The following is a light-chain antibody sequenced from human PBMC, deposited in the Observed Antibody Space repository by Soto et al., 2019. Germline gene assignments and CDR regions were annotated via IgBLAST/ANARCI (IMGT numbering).Light chain of an antibody. V-gene: IGLV2-14*01. Sequence: QSALTQPASASGSPGQSITISCTGTSSDIGAYNYVSWYQQHPGKAPKLMIFEVSNRPSGISNRFSGSKSGNTASLTISWLQAEDEADYYCSSSASSTTLVFGGGTKLTVL. CDR1: SSDIGAYNY. CDR2: EVS. CDR3: SSSASSTTLV. J-gene: IGLJ3*02.